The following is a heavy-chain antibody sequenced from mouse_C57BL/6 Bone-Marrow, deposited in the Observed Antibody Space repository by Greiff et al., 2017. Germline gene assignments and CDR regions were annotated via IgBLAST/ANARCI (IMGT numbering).Heavy chain of an antibody. CDR2: ILPSIGRT. CDR3: ARNTTVPCYYAMDY. D-gene: IGHD1-1*01. V-gene: IGHV15-2*01. CDR1: DSEVFPIAY. Sequence: QVQLQQSGSELRSPGSSVKLSCKDFDSEVFPIAYMSWVRQKPGHGSEWIGGILPSIGRTTYGEKLEDKATVDADTLSNTAYLELNSLTSEDSAICYCARNTTVPCYYAMDYWGQGTSVTVSS. J-gene: IGHJ4*01.